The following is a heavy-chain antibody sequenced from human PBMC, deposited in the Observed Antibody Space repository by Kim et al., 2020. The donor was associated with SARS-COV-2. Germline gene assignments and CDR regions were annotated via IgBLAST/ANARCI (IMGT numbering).Heavy chain of an antibody. D-gene: IGHD1-26*01. J-gene: IGHJ5*02. CDR3: ASNLVGDTDLGP. CDR1: GFTFSSHV. CDR2: ISYEGSTQ. V-gene: IGHV3-30*03. Sequence: GGSLRLSCAASGFTFSSHVMHWVRQALGKGLEWVALISYEGSTQQYTDSVKGRLTVSRDNSKNTLFLQMNSLRPEDTAVYTCASNLVGDTDLGPWGQGTLVTVSS.